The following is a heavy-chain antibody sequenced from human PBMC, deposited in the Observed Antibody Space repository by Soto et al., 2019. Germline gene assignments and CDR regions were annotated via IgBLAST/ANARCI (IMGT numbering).Heavy chain of an antibody. CDR3: ARDGHYGSGSYYPSGFDY. CDR1: GYTFTSYY. Sequence: ASVKVSCKASGYTFTSYYMHWVRQAPGQGLEWMGIINPSGGSTSYAQKFQGRVTMTRDTSTSTVYMELSSLRSEDTAVYYCARDGHYGSGSYYPSGFDYWGQGTLVTVSS. CDR2: INPSGGST. D-gene: IGHD3-10*01. V-gene: IGHV1-46*03. J-gene: IGHJ4*02.